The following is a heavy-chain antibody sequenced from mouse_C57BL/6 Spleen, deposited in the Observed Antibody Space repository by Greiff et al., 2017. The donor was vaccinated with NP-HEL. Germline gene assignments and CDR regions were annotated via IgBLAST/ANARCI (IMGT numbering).Heavy chain of an antibody. V-gene: IGHV10-3*01. CDR1: GFTFNTYA. CDR3: VRVSWDGSWFAY. Sequence: DVKLVESGGGLVQPKGSLKLSCAASGFTFNTYAMHWVRQAPGKGLEWVARIRSKSGNYATDYADSVKDRFTISRDDSQSMLYLQMNNLKTEDTAMYYCVRVSWDGSWFAYWGQGTLVTVSA. J-gene: IGHJ3*01. D-gene: IGHD4-1*01. CDR2: IRSKSGNYAT.